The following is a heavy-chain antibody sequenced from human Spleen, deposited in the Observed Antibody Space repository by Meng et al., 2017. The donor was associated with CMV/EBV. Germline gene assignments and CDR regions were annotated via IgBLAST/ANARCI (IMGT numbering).Heavy chain of an antibody. V-gene: IGHV3-48*03. D-gene: IGHD1-26*01. CDR2: ISSSGSTI. CDR3: ATIGIYSAAGDY. Sequence: GGSLRLSCAASGFTFSSYEMNWVRQAPGKGLEWVSYISSSGSTIYYADSVKGRFTISRDNAKNSLYLQMNSLRAVDTAVYYCATIGIYSAAGDYWGQGTLVTVSS. J-gene: IGHJ4*02. CDR1: GFTFSSYE.